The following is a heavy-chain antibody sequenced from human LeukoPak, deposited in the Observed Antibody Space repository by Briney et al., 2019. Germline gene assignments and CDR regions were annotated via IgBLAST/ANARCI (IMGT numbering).Heavy chain of an antibody. V-gene: IGHV3-23*01. CDR1: GFTFSSYA. D-gene: IGHD3-16*02. CDR2: ISGSGGST. J-gene: IGHJ5*02. Sequence: GGSLRLSCAASGFTFSSYAMSWVRQAPGKGLEWVSAISGSGGSTYYADSVKGRFTISRDNSKNTLYLQMNSLRAEDTAVYYCATVPRDYVWGSYRYNWFDPWGQGTLVTVSS. CDR3: ATVPRDYVWGSYRYNWFDP.